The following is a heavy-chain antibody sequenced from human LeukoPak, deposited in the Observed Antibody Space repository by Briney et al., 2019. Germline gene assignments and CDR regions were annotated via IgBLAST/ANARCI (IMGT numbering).Heavy chain of an antibody. Sequence: ASVKVSCKASGYTFTSYGISWVRQAPGQGLEWMGGIIPIFGTANYAQKFQGRVTITADESTSTAYMELSSLRSEDTAVYYCARASAATDAFDIWGQGTMVTVSS. CDR2: IIPIFGTA. CDR1: GYTFTSYG. D-gene: IGHD2-15*01. J-gene: IGHJ3*02. CDR3: ARASAATDAFDI. V-gene: IGHV1-69*13.